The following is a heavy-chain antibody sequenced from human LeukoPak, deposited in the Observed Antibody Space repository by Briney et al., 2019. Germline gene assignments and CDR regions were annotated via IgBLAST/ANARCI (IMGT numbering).Heavy chain of an antibody. V-gene: IGHV3-30-3*01. J-gene: IGHJ4*02. CDR3: ARDDPPLDY. Sequence: PGGSLRLSCAASGFTFSSYAMHWVRQAPGKGLEWVAVISYDGSNKYYADSVKGRFTISRDNSKNTLYLQMNSLRAGDTAVYYCARDDPPLDYWGQGTLVTVSS. CDR2: ISYDGSNK. CDR1: GFTFSSYA.